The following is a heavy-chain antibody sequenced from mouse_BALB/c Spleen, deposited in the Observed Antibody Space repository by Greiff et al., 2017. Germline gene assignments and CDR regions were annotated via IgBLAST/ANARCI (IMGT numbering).Heavy chain of an antibody. D-gene: IGHD2-14*01. Sequence: QVQLQQSGAELARPGASVKLSCKASGYTFTDYYINWVKQRTGQGLEWIGEIYPGSGNTYYNEKFKGKATLTADKSSSTAYMQLSSLTSEDSAVYFCARVRRGGYAMDYWGQGTSVTVSS. J-gene: IGHJ4*01. CDR1: GYTFTDYY. CDR3: ARVRRGGYAMDY. CDR2: IYPGSGNT. V-gene: IGHV1-77*01.